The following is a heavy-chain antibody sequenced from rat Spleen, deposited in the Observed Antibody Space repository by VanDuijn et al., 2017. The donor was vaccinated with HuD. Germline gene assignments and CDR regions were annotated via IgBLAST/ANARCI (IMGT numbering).Heavy chain of an antibody. V-gene: IGHV5-19*01. CDR3: ATDRGYRYNSLFAY. Sequence: EVQLVESGGGLVQPGRSMKLSCAASGFTFSNYGMHWIRQAPTKGLEWVASISPSGGSPYYRNSVTGRITISRDNAKSTLYLQMDSLRSEDTATYYCATDRGYRYNSLFAYWGQGTLVTVSS. J-gene: IGHJ3*01. D-gene: IGHD1-5*01. CDR1: GFTFSNYG. CDR2: ISPSGGSP.